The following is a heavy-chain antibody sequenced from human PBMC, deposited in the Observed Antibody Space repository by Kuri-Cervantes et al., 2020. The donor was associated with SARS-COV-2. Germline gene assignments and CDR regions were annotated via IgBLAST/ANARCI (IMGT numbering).Heavy chain of an antibody. D-gene: IGHD6-13*01. V-gene: IGHV1-69*05. Sequence: SVKVSCKASGGTFSSYAISWVRQAPGRGLEWMGGIIPIFGTANYAQKFQGRVTITTDESTSTAYMELSSLRSEDTAVYYCAKELNEGYSSSWYFDYWGQGTLVTVSS. CDR1: GGTFSSYA. J-gene: IGHJ4*02. CDR2: IIPIFGTA. CDR3: AKELNEGYSSSWYFDY.